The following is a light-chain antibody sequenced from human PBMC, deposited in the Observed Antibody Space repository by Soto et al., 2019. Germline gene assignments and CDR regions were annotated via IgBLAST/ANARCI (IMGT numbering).Light chain of an antibody. Sequence: DIQMTQSPSTLSASVGGRVTITCRASQSVGTWVAWYQQKPGKAPKLLIYGASNLERGVPSRFSDSGSGTEFTLTITTLQPDDFATYFCQQYNRNTWSFGPGTKVDI. CDR3: QQYNRNTWS. J-gene: IGKJ1*01. CDR1: QSVGTW. CDR2: GAS. V-gene: IGKV1-5*01.